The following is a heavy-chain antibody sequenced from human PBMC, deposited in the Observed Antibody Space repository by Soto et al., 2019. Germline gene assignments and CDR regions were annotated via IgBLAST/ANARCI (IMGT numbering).Heavy chain of an antibody. CDR1: GYTFTHYY. CDR3: ARDLSAGDH. Sequence: HVQLVQSGAEVKKPGASVKVSCRTSGYTFTHYYIHWVRQAPGQGLEWLGIINPASGSTNYAQDFQGRVTLTMDTSTTTVYMELSGLRAEDTAIFYCARDLSAGDHWGQGNLVTVSS. CDR2: INPASGST. J-gene: IGHJ4*02. V-gene: IGHV1-46*01. D-gene: IGHD6-13*01.